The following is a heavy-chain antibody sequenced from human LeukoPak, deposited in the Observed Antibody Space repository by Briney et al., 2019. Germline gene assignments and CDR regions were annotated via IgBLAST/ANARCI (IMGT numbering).Heavy chain of an antibody. CDR1: GYTFTNDD. J-gene: IGHJ4*02. Sequence: ASVKVSCKASGYTFTNDDINWVRQAPGQGLEWMGWMNPNSGNTGYTQKFQGRITMTRNTSITTAYMELSSLRSEDTAVYYCARYRVKVMTAMAYYFDYWGQGTLVSVSS. CDR2: MNPNSGNT. CDR3: ARYRVKVMTAMAYYFDY. D-gene: IGHD2-21*02. V-gene: IGHV1-8*01.